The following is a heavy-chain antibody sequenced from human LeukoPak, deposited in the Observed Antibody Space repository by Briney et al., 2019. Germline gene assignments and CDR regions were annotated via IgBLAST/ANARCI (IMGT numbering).Heavy chain of an antibody. D-gene: IGHD5-18*01. V-gene: IGHV4-34*01. CDR2: INHSGST. CDR3: ARGVRTAMVTGWSWFDP. J-gene: IGHJ5*02. CDR1: GVSFSGYY. Sequence: SETLSLTCAVYGVSFSGYYWSWIRQPPGKGLEWIGEINHSGSTNYNPSLKSRVTISVDTSKNQFSLKLSSVTAADTAVYYCARGVRTAMVTGWSWFDPWGQGTLVTVST.